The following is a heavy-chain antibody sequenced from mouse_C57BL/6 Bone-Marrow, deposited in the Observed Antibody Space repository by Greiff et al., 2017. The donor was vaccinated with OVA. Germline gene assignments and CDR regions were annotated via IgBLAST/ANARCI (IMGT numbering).Heavy chain of an antibody. D-gene: IGHD1-1*01. V-gene: IGHV1-76*01. Sequence: QVQLKQSGAELVRPGASVKLSCKASGYTFTDYYINWVKQRPGQGLEWIARIYPGSGNTYYNEKFKGKATLTAEKSSSTAYMQLSSLTSEDSAVYFCARRDYCSPYVDYWGQGTTLTVSS. CDR1: GYTFTDYY. CDR3: ARRDYCSPYVDY. CDR2: IYPGSGNT. J-gene: IGHJ2*01.